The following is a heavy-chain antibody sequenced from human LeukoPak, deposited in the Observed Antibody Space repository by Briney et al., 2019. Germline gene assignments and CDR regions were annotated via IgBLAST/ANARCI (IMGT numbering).Heavy chain of an antibody. CDR3: ARARIQICFDY. Sequence: SGGSLRLSCAASGFTFSSYEMNWVRQAPGKGLEWVSYISSSGSTIYYADSVKGRFTISRDNAKNSLYLQMNSLRAEDTAVYYCARARIQICFDYWGQGTLVTVSS. V-gene: IGHV3-48*03. J-gene: IGHJ4*02. D-gene: IGHD5-18*01. CDR1: GFTFSSYE. CDR2: ISSSGSTI.